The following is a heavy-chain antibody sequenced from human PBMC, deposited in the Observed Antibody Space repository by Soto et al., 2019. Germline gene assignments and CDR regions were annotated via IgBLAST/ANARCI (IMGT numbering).Heavy chain of an antibody. CDR3: ARDGNFAFRGYSFAFDF. V-gene: IGHV1-2*06. J-gene: IGHJ4*02. CDR2: MNLDTGGT. CDR1: GYRFTAYY. Sequence: QVQLVQSGAEVKKPGASVRVSCEASGYRFTAYYIHWVRQAPGQGLEWMGRMNLDTGGTTYAQKFPGRVTMTRDTSINTAYMEVSSLKSDDTAIYYCARDGNFAFRGYSFAFDFWGQGTLVTVSS. D-gene: IGHD5-18*01.